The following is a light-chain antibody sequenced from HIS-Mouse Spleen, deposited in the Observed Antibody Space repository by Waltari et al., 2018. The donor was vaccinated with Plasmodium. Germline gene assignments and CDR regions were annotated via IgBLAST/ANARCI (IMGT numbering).Light chain of an antibody. CDR2: QDS. Sequence: SYELTQPPSVSVSPGQTASITCSGDKLGDKYACWYQQKPGQSPVLVIYQDSKRPSGIPERFSGANSWTTATLTISGTQAMDEADYYCQAWDSSTVVFGGGTKLTVL. CDR3: QAWDSSTVV. V-gene: IGLV3-1*01. J-gene: IGLJ2*01. CDR1: KLGDKY.